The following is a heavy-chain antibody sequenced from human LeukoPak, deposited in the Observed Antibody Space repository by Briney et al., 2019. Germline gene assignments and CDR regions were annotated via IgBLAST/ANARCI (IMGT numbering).Heavy chain of an antibody. D-gene: IGHD4-11*01. CDR1: GFTFSSYS. Sequence: IPGGSLRLSCAASGFTFSSYSMNWVRQAPGKGLEWVSSISSSSSYIYYADSVKGRFTISRDNAKNSLYLQMNSLRAEDTAVYYCARSYDSNYGYYYYGMDVWGQGTTVTVSS. V-gene: IGHV3-21*01. J-gene: IGHJ6*02. CDR3: ARSYDSNYGYYYYGMDV. CDR2: ISSSSSYI.